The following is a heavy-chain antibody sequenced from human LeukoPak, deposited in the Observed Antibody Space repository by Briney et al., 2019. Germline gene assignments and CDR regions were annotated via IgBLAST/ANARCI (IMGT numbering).Heavy chain of an antibody. J-gene: IGHJ4*02. CDR3: ARVGVPLSAAIPYYFDY. CDR1: GYTFTSYG. Sequence: PGASVKVSCKASGYTFTSYGISWVRQAPGQGLEWMGGIIPIFGTANYAQKFQGRVTITTDESTSTAYMELSSLRSEDTAVYYCARVGVPLSAAIPYYFDYWGQGTLVTVSS. V-gene: IGHV1-69*05. D-gene: IGHD2-2*01. CDR2: IIPIFGTA.